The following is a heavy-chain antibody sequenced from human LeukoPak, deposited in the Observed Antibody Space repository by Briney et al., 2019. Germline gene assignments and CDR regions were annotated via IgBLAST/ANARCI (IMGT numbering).Heavy chain of an antibody. CDR3: ARDWEGTGLSHFDY. Sequence: GGSLRLSCAASGFTFSTYSMNWVRQAPGKGLEWVSSISSSSYIYYADSVKGRFTISRDNAKNSLYLQMNSLRAEDTAVYYCARDWEGTGLSHFDYWGQGTLVTVSS. CDR2: ISSSSYI. V-gene: IGHV3-21*01. J-gene: IGHJ4*02. CDR1: GFTFSTYS. D-gene: IGHD1-26*01.